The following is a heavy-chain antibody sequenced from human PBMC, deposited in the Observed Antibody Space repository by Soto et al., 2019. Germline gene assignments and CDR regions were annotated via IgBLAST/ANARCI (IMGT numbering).Heavy chain of an antibody. J-gene: IGHJ4*02. Sequence: GGSLRLSCAASGFTFSSYAMHWVRQAPGKGLEWVAVISYDGSNKYYADSVKGRFTISRDNSKNTLYLQMNSLRAEDTAVYYCARDHGYYDSSGYYLDYWGQGXLVTV. CDR2: ISYDGSNK. CDR3: ARDHGYYDSSGYYLDY. V-gene: IGHV3-30-3*01. CDR1: GFTFSSYA. D-gene: IGHD3-22*01.